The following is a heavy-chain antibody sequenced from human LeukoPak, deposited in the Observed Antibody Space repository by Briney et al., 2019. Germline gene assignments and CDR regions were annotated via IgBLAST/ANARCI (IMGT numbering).Heavy chain of an antibody. D-gene: IGHD2-2*01. V-gene: IGHV1-69*13. Sequence: SVKVSCKASGGTFSSYAISWVRQAPGQGLEWMGGIIPIFGTANYAQKFQGRVTITADESTNTAYMELSSLRSDDTAVYYCARDRLDIVVVPAANPYYYYYMDVWGKGTTVTVSS. CDR3: ARDRLDIVVVPAANPYYYYYMDV. J-gene: IGHJ6*03. CDR2: IIPIFGTA. CDR1: GGTFSSYA.